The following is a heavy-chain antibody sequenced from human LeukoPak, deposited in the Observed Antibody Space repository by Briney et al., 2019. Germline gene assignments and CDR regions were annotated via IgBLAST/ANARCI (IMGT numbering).Heavy chain of an antibody. V-gene: IGHV5-51*01. Sequence: GESLKTSCKGSGRSFTSYWIGWVRQMPGKGLEWMGIIYPGDSDTRYSPSFQGQVTISADKSISTAYLQWSTLKASDTAIYYRARQSSDSDYGSSMDVWGQGTTVTVSS. J-gene: IGHJ6*02. CDR1: GRSFTSYW. D-gene: IGHD4-17*01. CDR2: IYPGDSDT. CDR3: ARQSSDSDYGSSMDV.